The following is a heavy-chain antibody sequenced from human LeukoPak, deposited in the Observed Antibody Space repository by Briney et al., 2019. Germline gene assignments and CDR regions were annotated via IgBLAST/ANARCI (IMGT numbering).Heavy chain of an antibody. Sequence: SVKVSCKASGGTFSSYAISWVRQAPGQGLEWMGGIIPIFGTANYAQKFQGRVTITADESTSTAYMELSSLRSEDTAVYYCARGYYDSSGFYYFDYWGQGTLVTVSS. V-gene: IGHV1-69*13. CDR1: GGTFSSYA. D-gene: IGHD3-22*01. CDR2: IIPIFGTA. J-gene: IGHJ4*02. CDR3: ARGYYDSSGFYYFDY.